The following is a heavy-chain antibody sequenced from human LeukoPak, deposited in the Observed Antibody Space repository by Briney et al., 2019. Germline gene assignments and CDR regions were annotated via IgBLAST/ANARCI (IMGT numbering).Heavy chain of an antibody. CDR2: FDPEDGET. CDR3: ARDRWAFGGVIVQDY. V-gene: IGHV1-24*01. J-gene: IGHJ4*02. CDR1: GYTLTELS. Sequence: ASVKVSCKVSGYTLTELSMHWVRQAPGKGLEWMGGFDPEDGETIYAQKFQGRVTMTEDTSTDTAYMELRSLRSDDTAVYYCARDRWAFGGVIVQDYWGQGTLVTVSS. D-gene: IGHD3-16*02.